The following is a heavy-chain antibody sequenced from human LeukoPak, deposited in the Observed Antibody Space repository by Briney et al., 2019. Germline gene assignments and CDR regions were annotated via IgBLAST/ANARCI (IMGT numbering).Heavy chain of an antibody. CDR2: ISSSGSTI. V-gene: IGHV3-48*03. J-gene: IGHJ4*02. CDR3: ARIFDY. CDR1: GFTFSNYQ. Sequence: PGGSLRLSCTASGFTFSNYQLNSGRQAPGKGLGWVSYISSSGSTIYYADSVRGRFTISRDNAKNSLYLQMDSLRAEDTALYYCARIFDYWGQGTLVTVSS.